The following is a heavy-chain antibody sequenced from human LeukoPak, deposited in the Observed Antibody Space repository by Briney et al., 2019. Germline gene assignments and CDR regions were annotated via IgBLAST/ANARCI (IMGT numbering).Heavy chain of an antibody. Sequence: PGRSLRLSCAAYGFTFSISGMHWVRQAPGKGLEWVAVISYDGSNKYYADSVKGRFTISRDNSKNTLYLQMNSLRAEDTAVYYCAKSKTTSRYYDFWSGYLLITNYWGQGTLVTVSS. CDR3: AKSKTTSRYYDFWSGYLLITNY. CDR1: GFTFSISG. CDR2: ISYDGSNK. J-gene: IGHJ4*02. D-gene: IGHD3-3*01. V-gene: IGHV3-30*18.